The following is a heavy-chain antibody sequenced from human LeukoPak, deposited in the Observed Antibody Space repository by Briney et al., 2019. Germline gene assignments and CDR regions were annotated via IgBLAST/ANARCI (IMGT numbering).Heavy chain of an antibody. V-gene: IGHV3-23*01. Sequence: GGSLRLSCAASGFTFSSYAMSWVRQAPGKGLEWVSAISGSGGSTYYADSVKGRFTISRDNSKNTLYLQMNSLRAEDTAVYYWAKDWQQLVGECYFDYWGQGTLVTVSS. J-gene: IGHJ4*02. CDR1: GFTFSSYA. CDR3: AKDWQQLVGECYFDY. D-gene: IGHD6-13*01. CDR2: ISGSGGST.